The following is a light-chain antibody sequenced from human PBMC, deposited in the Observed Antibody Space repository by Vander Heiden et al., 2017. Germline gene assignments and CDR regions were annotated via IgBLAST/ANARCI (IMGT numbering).Light chain of an antibody. J-gene: IGKJ3*01. V-gene: IGKV1-8*01. CDR3: QQYYSYPFT. CDR1: HVISSY. Sequence: AIRMTQSPSSFSASTGDRVTSTCRARHVISSYLAWYQQKPGKAPKLLIYAASTLQSGVLSRFSGSGSGTDFTLTISCLQSEDFATYYCQQYYSYPFTFGPGTKVDIK. CDR2: AAS.